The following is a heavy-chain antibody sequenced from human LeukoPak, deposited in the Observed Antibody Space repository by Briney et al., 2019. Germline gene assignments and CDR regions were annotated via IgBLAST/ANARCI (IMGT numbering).Heavy chain of an antibody. CDR3: ASISYGYYFDY. Sequence: GGSLRLSCAASGFTVSSNYMSWVRQAPGKGLEWVSVIYSGGSTYYADSVKGRFTISRDNSKNTLYLQMNSLRAEDTAVYYCASISYGYYFDYWGQGTLVTVSS. V-gene: IGHV3-53*01. J-gene: IGHJ4*02. CDR2: IYSGGST. D-gene: IGHD5-18*01. CDR1: GFTVSSNY.